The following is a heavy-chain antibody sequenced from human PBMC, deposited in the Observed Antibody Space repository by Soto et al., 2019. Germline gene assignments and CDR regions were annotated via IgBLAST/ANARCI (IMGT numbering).Heavy chain of an antibody. J-gene: IGHJ6*02. CDR2: IFYNGTT. Sequence: QVQLQESGPGLVRPSQTLSLTCTVSGDSISSADYYWRWIRQTPGKGLGWIGHIFYNGTTYYNPSLKSRLTISVDTSKNHFSLRLTSVTAADTAVYYCARDLWVEPELYYYGMDVWGQGTTVTVSS. V-gene: IGHV4-30-4*01. D-gene: IGHD1-1*01. CDR3: ARDLWVEPELYYYGMDV. CDR1: GDSISSADYY.